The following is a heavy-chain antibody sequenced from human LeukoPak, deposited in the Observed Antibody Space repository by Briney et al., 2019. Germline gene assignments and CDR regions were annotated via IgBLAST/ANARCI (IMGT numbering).Heavy chain of an antibody. CDR3: VRGARYFDL. J-gene: IGHJ2*01. CDR2: IHYSGST. V-gene: IGHV4-39*07. Sequence: SETLSLTCNVAGGSIRRSGYYWAWIRQPPGKGLEWIGGIHYSGSTYYNPSLKSRVTISVDTSKNQFSLKLSSVTAADTAVYYCVRGARYFDLWGRGTLVTVSS. CDR1: GGSIRRSGYY.